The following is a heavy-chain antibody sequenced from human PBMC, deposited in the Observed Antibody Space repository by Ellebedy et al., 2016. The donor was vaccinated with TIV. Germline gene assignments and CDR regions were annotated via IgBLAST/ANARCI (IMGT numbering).Heavy chain of an antibody. D-gene: IGHD4-17*01. Sequence: GESLKISCSASGFTFSNARMNWVRQAPGKGLEWVGRIKSKTDGGTTDYAAPVKGRFTVSRDDSKNTLYLQMNSLKIEDTAVYYCTTDSMMTTVTAYPVDYWGQGTLVTVSS. CDR3: TTDSMMTTVTAYPVDY. CDR2: IKSKTDGGTT. J-gene: IGHJ4*02. V-gene: IGHV3-15*07. CDR1: GFTFSNAR.